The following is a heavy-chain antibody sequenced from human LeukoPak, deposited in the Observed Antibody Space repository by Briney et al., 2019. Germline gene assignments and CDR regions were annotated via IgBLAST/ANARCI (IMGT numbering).Heavy chain of an antibody. D-gene: IGHD3-22*01. J-gene: IGHJ4*02. Sequence: GGSLRLSCAASGFTFSSYGMSWVRQAPGKGLEWVSVISGRGSTTYYADSVKGRFTISRDNSKNTLYLQMNSLRAEDAAVYYCARDSGSSGVDYWGQGTLVTVSS. V-gene: IGHV3-23*01. CDR2: ISGRGSTT. CDR3: ARDSGSSGVDY. CDR1: GFTFSSYG.